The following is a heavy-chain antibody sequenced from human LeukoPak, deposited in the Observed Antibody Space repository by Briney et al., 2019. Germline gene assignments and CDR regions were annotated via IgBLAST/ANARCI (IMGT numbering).Heavy chain of an antibody. V-gene: IGHV3-30*02. CDR3: AKGGEVVVVPAAPTFDY. CDR1: GFTFSSYG. CDR2: IRYDGSNK. Sequence: GGSLRLSCAASGFTFSSYGMHWVRQAPGKGLEWVAFIRYDGSNKYYADSVKGRFTISRDNSKNTLYLQMNSLRAEDTAVYYCAKGGEVVVVPAAPTFDYWGQGTLVTVSS. J-gene: IGHJ4*02. D-gene: IGHD2-2*01.